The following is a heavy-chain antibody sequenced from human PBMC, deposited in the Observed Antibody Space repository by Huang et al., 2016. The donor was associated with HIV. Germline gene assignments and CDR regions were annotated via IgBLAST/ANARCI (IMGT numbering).Heavy chain of an antibody. CDR1: GGSVNSGYYY. CDR3: ARLPFDYVWGTQRQTALDELDV. D-gene: IGHD3-16*01. V-gene: IGHV4-39*01. J-gene: IGHJ3*01. Sequence: QLQLQESGPGLVRSSETLSLTCSVSGGSVNSGYYYWGWIRQPPGKGLEWIASVFYGGNTFYNPSLKSRVSMSVDTSKKRFSLNLSSVTAADTAVYFCARLPFDYVWGTQRQTALDELDVWGQGTMVTVSS. CDR2: VFYGGNT.